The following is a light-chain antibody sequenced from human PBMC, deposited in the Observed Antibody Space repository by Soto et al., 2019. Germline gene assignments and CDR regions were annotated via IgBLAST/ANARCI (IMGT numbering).Light chain of an antibody. CDR2: AAS. Sequence: DIQMTQSPSSLSASVGDRVTITCRASRSISSYLNWYQQKPGKAPKLLIYAASSLQSGVPSRFSGSGSGTDFTLTISSLQPEDFATYYCQQYNSYSFGQGTKVDIK. J-gene: IGKJ1*01. V-gene: IGKV1-39*01. CDR1: RSISSY. CDR3: QQYNSYS.